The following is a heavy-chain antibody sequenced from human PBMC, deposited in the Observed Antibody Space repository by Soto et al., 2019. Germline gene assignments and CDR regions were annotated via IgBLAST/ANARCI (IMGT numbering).Heavy chain of an antibody. D-gene: IGHD3-10*02. Sequence: QVQLQESGPGLVKPSQTLSLTCTVSGGSISSGDYYWSWIRQPPGKGLEWIGYIYYSGSTYYNPSRKSRVTISVDTSKNQFSMKPSSVTAEDTAVYYCARDLGVAIPMLDWGQGTLVTVSS. V-gene: IGHV4-30-4*01. CDR1: GGSISSGDYY. J-gene: IGHJ4*02. CDR3: ARDLGVAIPMLD. CDR2: IYYSGST.